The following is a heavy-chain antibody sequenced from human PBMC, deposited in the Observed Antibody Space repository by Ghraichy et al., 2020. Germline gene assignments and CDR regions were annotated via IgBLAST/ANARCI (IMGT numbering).Heavy chain of an antibody. CDR2: IYYSGSS. D-gene: IGHD3-10*01. J-gene: IGHJ3*01. CDR3: ARDPSITYTFYL. V-gene: IGHV4-59*01. Sequence: SETLSLTCTVSGGSISSYYWNWIRQPPGKGLEWIGSIYYSGSSNYNPSLKSRVTISVDTSKNQFSLRLRSVTAADTAVYYCARDPSITYTFYLWGQGTMVTVSS. CDR1: GGSISSYY.